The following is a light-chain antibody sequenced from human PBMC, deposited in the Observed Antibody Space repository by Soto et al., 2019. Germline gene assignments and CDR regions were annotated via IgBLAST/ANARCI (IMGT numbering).Light chain of an antibody. J-gene: IGLJ1*01. CDR2: GNR. V-gene: IGLV1-40*01. Sequence: QSVLTQPPSVSGAPGQSVTISCTGNSSNIGAGYEVQWYQHLPGTAPKLLIFGNRNRTSGVPERFSGSRSDTSAFLAITGPHAEDEDAYFCQSYAMTLYYVFGSGTKVT. CDR1: SSNIGAGYE. CDR3: QSYAMTLYYV.